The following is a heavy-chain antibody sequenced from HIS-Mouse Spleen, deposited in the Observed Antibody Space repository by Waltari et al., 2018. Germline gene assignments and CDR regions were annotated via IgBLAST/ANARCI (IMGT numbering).Heavy chain of an antibody. J-gene: IGHJ6*02. Sequence: QVQLQQSGPGLVKPSQTLSLTCAISGDSVSSNSAAWHWIRQSPSRGLEWLGMTDYRSKWYNDYAVSVKSRITLNPHTSKNQFSLQLTSVIPEETAVYYCARAHNARGYYYGMDVWGQGTTVTVSS. D-gene: IGHD1-20*01. V-gene: IGHV6-1*01. CDR3: ARAHNARGYYYGMDV. CDR1: GDSVSSNSAA. CDR2: TDYRSKWYN.